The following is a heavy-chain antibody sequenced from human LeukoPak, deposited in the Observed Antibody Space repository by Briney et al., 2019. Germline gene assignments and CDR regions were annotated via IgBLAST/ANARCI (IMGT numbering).Heavy chain of an antibody. V-gene: IGHV3-11*01. CDR2: ISGSGSTI. CDR1: GFIFTDYF. Sequence: GGSLRLSCAASGFIFTDYFMSWIRQAPGKGLEWVAYISGSGSTIYYADSVKGRFTISRNNAKNSLYLQMYSLRVEDTAVYYCARDIHESAPDYDQWGQGTRVTISS. CDR3: ARDIHESAPDYDQ. D-gene: IGHD3-16*01. J-gene: IGHJ4*02.